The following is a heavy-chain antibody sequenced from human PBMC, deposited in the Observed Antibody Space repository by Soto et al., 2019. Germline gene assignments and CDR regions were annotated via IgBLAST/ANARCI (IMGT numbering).Heavy chain of an antibody. V-gene: IGHV1-69*06. CDR2: IIPIFGTA. D-gene: IGHD4-4*01. J-gene: IGHJ3*02. CDR3: SRSPRGPYRGAFDI. CDR1: GGTFSSYA. Sequence: QVQLVQSGAEVKKPGSSVKVSCKASGGTFSSYAISWVRQAPGPGLEWRGGIIPIFGTANYAQKFEGRVTITADKSTSTAYMELSSLRSEDTAVYYCSRSPRGPYRGAFDIWGQGTTVTVSS.